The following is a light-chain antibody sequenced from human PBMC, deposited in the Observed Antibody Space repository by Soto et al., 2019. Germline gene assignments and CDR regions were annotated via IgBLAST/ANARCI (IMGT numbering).Light chain of an antibody. CDR3: QQYNTFLT. V-gene: IGKV1-5*03. Sequence: DIQMTQSPSALSASVGDRVTITCRASHSISNWLAWYQQKPGKAPKLLIYRASSLQSGVPPRFSGGGSGTEFTRTISSLQPDDVATYYCQQYNTFLTCGGGTKVEIK. CDR2: RAS. J-gene: IGKJ4*02. CDR1: HSISNW.